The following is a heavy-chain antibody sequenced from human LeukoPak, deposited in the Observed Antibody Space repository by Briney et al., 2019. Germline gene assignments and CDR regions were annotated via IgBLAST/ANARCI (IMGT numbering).Heavy chain of an antibody. J-gene: IGHJ6*03. CDR3: AKGRGDYYYYMDV. Sequence: GGSLRLSCAASGFTFSNFGMHWVRQAPGKGLEWVTYIRFDGSNKYYADSVQGRFTVSRDNSKNTLYLQMNSLTPEDTAVFYCAKGRGDYYYYMDVWGKGTTVTISS. CDR2: IRFDGSNK. D-gene: IGHD3-10*01. V-gene: IGHV3-30*02. CDR1: GFTFSNFG.